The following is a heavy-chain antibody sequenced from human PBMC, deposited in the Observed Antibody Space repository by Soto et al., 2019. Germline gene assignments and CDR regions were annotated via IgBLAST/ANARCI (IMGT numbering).Heavy chain of an antibody. V-gene: IGHV1-2*02. CDR2: INPKSGGT. J-gene: IGHJ4*02. D-gene: IGHD1-26*01. CDR1: GYTFTVYY. Sequence: ASVKVSCKASGYTFTVYYMHWVRQAPGQGLEWMGWINPKSGGTMYPQKFQGRVTMTWDTSISTAYMALTRLKSDDTAMYYCARDLAKGGGSAGFDYWGQGTLVT. CDR3: ARDLAKGGGSAGFDY.